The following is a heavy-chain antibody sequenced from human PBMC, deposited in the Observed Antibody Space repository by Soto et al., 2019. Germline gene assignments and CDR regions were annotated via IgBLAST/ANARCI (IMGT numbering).Heavy chain of an antibody. D-gene: IGHD2-15*01. V-gene: IGHV2-5*02. CDR3: ARRDGLGYFSGGSCYGVEAFDI. CDR1: GFSLSTSGVG. CDR2: IYWDDDK. J-gene: IGHJ3*02. Sequence: QITLKESGPTLVKPTQTLTLTCTFSGFSLSTSGVGVGWIRQPPGKALEWLALIYWDDDKRYSPSLKSRLTTTQAPSKNHVVLTTTTLDPVDTATYYCARRDGLGYFSGGSCYGVEAFDIWRQGTMVTVSS.